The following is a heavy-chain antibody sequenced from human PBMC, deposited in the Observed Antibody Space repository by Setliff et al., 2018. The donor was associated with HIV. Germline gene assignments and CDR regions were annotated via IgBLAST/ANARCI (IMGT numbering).Heavy chain of an antibody. Sequence: GGSLRLSCVASGFNFNDFGMHWVRQAPGRGLEWVALIWYDGTEKYYGDSVKGRFTISRYNAKNTLYLDMNSLRAEDTAVYYCARTSIVVAGNDYWGQGTLVTVSS. CDR2: IWYDGTEK. D-gene: IGHD6-19*01. CDR1: GFNFNDFG. J-gene: IGHJ4*02. V-gene: IGHV3-33*01. CDR3: ARTSIVVAGNDY.